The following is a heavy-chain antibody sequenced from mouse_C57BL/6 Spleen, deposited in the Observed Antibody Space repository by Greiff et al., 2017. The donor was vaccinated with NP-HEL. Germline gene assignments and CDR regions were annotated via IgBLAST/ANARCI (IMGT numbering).Heavy chain of an antibody. V-gene: IGHV1-80*01. J-gene: IGHJ1*03. CDR2: IYPGDGDT. CDR3: ARRGLGYWYFDV. CDR1: GYAFSSYW. D-gene: IGHD3-3*01. Sequence: VQLQQSGAELVKPGASVKISCKASGYAFSSYWMNWVKQRPGKGLEWIGQIYPGDGDTNYNGKFKGKATLTADKSSSTAYMQLSSLTSEDSAVYFCARRGLGYWYFDVWGTGTTVTVSS.